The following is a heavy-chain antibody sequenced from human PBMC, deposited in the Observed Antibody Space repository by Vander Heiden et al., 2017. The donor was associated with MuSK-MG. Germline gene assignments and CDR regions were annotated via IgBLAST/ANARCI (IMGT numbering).Heavy chain of an antibody. J-gene: IGHJ4*02. CDR1: GFSLSNARMG. D-gene: IGHD2-15*01. CDR3: ARIAGYCSGGSCYGLGYFDY. Sequence: QVILKESGPVLVKPTETLTLTCTVSGFSLSNARMGVSWIRQPPGKALEWLAHIFSNDEKSYSTSLKSRLTISKDTSKSQVVLTMTNMDPVDTATYYCARIAGYCSGGSCYGLGYFDYWGQGTLVTVSS. V-gene: IGHV2-26*01. CDR2: IFSNDEK.